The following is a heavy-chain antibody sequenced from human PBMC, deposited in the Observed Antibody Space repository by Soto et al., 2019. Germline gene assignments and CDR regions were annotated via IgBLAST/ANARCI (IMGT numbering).Heavy chain of an antibody. D-gene: IGHD3-9*01. V-gene: IGHV3-48*02. CDR2: ISSSSSTI. J-gene: IGHJ4*02. Sequence: EVQLVESGGGLVQPGGPLRLSCAASGFTFSSYSMNWVRQAPGKGLEWVSYISSSSSTIYYADSVKGRFTISRDNAKNSLYLQMNSLRDEDTAVYYCARGPYYDILTGSPYDYWGQGTLVTVSS. CDR1: GFTFSSYS. CDR3: ARGPYYDILTGSPYDY.